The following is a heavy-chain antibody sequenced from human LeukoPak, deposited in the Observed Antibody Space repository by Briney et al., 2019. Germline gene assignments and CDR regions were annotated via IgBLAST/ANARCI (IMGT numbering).Heavy chain of an antibody. CDR3: AKEMYYDFWSGYYTLDY. CDR2: ISYDGSNK. CDR1: GFTFSSYG. V-gene: IGHV3-30*18. J-gene: IGHJ4*02. D-gene: IGHD3-3*01. Sequence: GGSLRLPCAASGFTFSSYGMHWVRQAPGKGLEWVAVISYDGSNKYYADSVKGRFTISRDNSKNTLYLQMNSLRAEDTAVYYCAKEMYYDFWSGYYTLDYWGQGTLVTVSS.